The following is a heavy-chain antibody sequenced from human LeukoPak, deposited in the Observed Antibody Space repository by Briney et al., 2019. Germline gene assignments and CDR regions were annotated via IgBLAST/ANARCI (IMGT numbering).Heavy chain of an antibody. CDR1: GFAFSSYS. V-gene: IGHV3-21*01. J-gene: IGHJ4*02. CDR2: ISSSSSYI. D-gene: IGHD4-17*01. Sequence: PGRSLRLSCAASGFAFSSYSMNWVRQAPGKGLEWVSSISSSSSYIYYADSVKGRFTISRDNAKNSLYLQMNSLRAEDTAVYYCARAYDYGDYDRGIFDYWGQGTLVTVSS. CDR3: ARAYDYGDYDRGIFDY.